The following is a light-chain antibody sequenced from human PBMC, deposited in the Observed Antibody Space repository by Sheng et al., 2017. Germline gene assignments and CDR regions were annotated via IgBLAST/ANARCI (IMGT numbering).Light chain of an antibody. CDR3: QQYGGSRT. CDR1: QSVFSY. V-gene: IGKV3-11*01. Sequence: EIVLTQSPATLSLSPGERAMLSCRASQSVFSYLAWYQHKPGQAPRLLIYDASNRATGIPARFSGSGSGTDFTLTISRLEPEDFAVYYCQQYGGSRTFGQGTKGGNQT. CDR2: DAS. J-gene: IGKJ1*01.